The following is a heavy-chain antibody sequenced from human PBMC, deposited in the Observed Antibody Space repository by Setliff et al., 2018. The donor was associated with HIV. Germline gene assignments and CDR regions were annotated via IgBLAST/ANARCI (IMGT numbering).Heavy chain of an antibody. V-gene: IGHV1-69*13. D-gene: IGHD2-21*01. CDR3: TRGRGIIGALVY. Sequence: SVKVSCKPSGGTFTSYAINWVRQAPGQGLEWMGGIIPIFSTSNYAQRFQGRVTITADESTSTAYMELYNLRSEDTAMYYCTRGRGIIGALVYWGQGTLVTVSS. J-gene: IGHJ4*02. CDR2: IIPIFSTS. CDR1: GGTFTSYA.